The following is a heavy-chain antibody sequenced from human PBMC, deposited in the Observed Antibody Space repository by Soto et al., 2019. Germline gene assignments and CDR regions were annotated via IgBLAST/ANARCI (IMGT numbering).Heavy chain of an antibody. CDR1: GFTFSSYA. J-gene: IGHJ4*02. CDR2: ISGSGGST. V-gene: IGHV3-23*01. D-gene: IGHD3-22*01. Sequence: GGSLRLSCAASGFTFSSYAMSWVRQAPGKGLEWVSAISGSGGSTYYADSVKGRFTISRDNSKNTLYLQMNSLRAEDTAVYYCAKDPKLSSGYYHGDYWGQGTLVTVST. CDR3: AKDPKLSSGYYHGDY.